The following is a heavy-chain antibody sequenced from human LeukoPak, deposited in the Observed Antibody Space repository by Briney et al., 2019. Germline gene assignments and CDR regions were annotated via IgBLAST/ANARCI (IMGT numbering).Heavy chain of an antibody. CDR1: GYSFTSYW. CDR2: IFPGDSET. V-gene: IGHV5-51*01. CDR3: ATSESQTRFDY. D-gene: IGHD1/OR15-1a*01. J-gene: IGHJ4*02. Sequence: GESLKISCKGSGYSFTSYWIGWVRQMPGKGLEWMGIIFPGDSETIYSPSFQGQVTISADKYISTAYLQWRSLKASDTAMYYCATSESQTRFDYWGQGTLVTASS.